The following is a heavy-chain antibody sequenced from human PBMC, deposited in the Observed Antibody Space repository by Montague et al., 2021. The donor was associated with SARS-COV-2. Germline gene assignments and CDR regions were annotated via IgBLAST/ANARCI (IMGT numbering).Heavy chain of an antibody. D-gene: IGHD6-13*01. CDR1: FFPFRRSA. V-gene: IGHV3-23*01. CDR2: ISISDEST. J-gene: IGHJ3*02. Sequence: SLLLSFSSSFFPFRRSAMSWVRQAPGKGLEWVSTISISDESTFYADSVKGRFTISRDKSKNTLYLQMNSLRAEDTAVYYCAKDRQLVGDAAFDIWGQGTMVTVSS. CDR3: AKDRQLVGDAAFDI.